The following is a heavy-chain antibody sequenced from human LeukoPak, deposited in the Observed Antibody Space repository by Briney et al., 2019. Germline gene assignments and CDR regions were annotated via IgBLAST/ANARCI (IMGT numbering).Heavy chain of an antibody. CDR1: GGSISSYY. CDR2: IYYRGST. Sequence: PSETLSLTCTVSGGSISSYYWSWIRQPPGKGLEWIGYIYYRGSTNYNPSLKSRVTISVDTPKNQFSLKLSSVTAADTAVYYCARGGYCSSTSCYLGMLFDYWGQGSLVTVSS. J-gene: IGHJ4*02. D-gene: IGHD2-2*01. CDR3: ARGGYCSSTSCYLGMLFDY. V-gene: IGHV4-59*01.